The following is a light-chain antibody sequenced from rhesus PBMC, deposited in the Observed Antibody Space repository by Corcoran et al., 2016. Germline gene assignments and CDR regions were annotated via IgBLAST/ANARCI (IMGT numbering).Light chain of an antibody. V-gene: IGLV7-71*01. J-gene: IGLJ1*01. CDR3: FRQFCGSLYI. CDR2: NPN. CDR1: TGAVTSGNY. Sequence: QAVVTQEPSLTVSTGGTVTLTCGSTTGAVTSGNYPHWFQQKPGQAPRGLIYNPNSKHSWTPARFSGSLSGGKAALTLSGAQPEDEAECYYFRQFCGSLYIFDAGTRLTVL.